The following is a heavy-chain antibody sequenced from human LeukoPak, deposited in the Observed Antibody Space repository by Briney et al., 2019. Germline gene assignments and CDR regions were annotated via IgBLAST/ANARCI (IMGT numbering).Heavy chain of an antibody. D-gene: IGHD3-10*01. CDR1: GLTFSSYA. J-gene: IGHJ4*02. Sequence: PGRSLRLSCAASGLTFSSYAMHWVRQAPGKGLEWVAVISYDGSNKYYADSVKGRFTISRDNSKNTLYLQMNSLRAEDTAVYYCARFREFLPFDYWGQGTLVTVSS. V-gene: IGHV3-30*01. CDR2: ISYDGSNK. CDR3: ARFREFLPFDY.